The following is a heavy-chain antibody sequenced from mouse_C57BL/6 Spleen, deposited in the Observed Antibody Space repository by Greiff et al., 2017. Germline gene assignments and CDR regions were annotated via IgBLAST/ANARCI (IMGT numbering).Heavy chain of an antibody. CDR3: ARIYYDYDGLFDY. Sequence: VQLQQSGPELVKPGASVKISCKASGYTFTDYYMNWVKQSHGTSLEWIGYINPNNGGTSYNQKFKGKATLTVDKSSSTAYMELRSLTSEDAAVYYGARIYYDYDGLFDYWGQGTTLTVSS. J-gene: IGHJ2*01. V-gene: IGHV1-26*01. D-gene: IGHD2-4*01. CDR1: GYTFTDYY. CDR2: INPNNGGT.